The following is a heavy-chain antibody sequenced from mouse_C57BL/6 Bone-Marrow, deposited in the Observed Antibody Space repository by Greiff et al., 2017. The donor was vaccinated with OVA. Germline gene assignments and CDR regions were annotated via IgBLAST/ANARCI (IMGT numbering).Heavy chain of an antibody. D-gene: IGHD1-1*01. Sequence: VQLQQSGAELMKPGASVKLSCKATGYTFTGYWIEWVKQRPGHGLEWIGEILPGSGSTNYNEKFKGKATFTADTSSNTAYMQLSSLTTEDSAIYYCARECYYYGSSPYWYFDVWGTGTTVTVSS. J-gene: IGHJ1*03. CDR3: ARECYYYGSSPYWYFDV. CDR2: ILPGSGST. CDR1: GYTFTGYW. V-gene: IGHV1-9*01.